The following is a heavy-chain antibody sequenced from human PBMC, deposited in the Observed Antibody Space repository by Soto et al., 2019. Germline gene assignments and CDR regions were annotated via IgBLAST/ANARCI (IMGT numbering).Heavy chain of an antibody. V-gene: IGHV3-33*01. D-gene: IGHD2-2*01. CDR3: ARDRLVPYGYGMDV. CDR1: GFTFRSYG. CDR2: IWFDGSKK. Sequence: QMQLVESGGGVVQPGRSLRLSCAASGFTFRSYGIHWVRQAPGKGLEWVALIWFDGSKKDYVDSVKGRFAVSRENSKNTLYLQMNSLRVEDTAVYYCARDRLVPYGYGMDVWGQGTTVTVSS. J-gene: IGHJ6*02.